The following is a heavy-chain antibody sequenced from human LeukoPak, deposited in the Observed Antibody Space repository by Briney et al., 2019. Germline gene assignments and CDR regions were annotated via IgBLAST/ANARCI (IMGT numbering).Heavy chain of an antibody. V-gene: IGHV4-59*01. J-gene: IGHJ5*02. CDR2: IYYSGST. Sequence: SETLSLTCTVSGGSISSYYWSWIRQPPGKGLEWIGYIYYSGSTNYNPSLKSRVTISVDTSKNQFSLKLSSVTAADTAVYYCARKGFWESSPFDPWGQGTLVTVSS. CDR3: ARKGFWESSPFDP. CDR1: GGSISSYY. D-gene: IGHD3-10*01.